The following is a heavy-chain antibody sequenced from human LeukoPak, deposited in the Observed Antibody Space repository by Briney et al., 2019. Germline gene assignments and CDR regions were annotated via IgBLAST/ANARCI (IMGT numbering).Heavy chain of an antibody. CDR1: GYTFTSYD. V-gene: IGHV1-8*02. CDR3: ARGTPSCSSASCYNY. J-gene: IGHJ4*02. Sequence: ASVKVSCKASGYTFTSYDINWVRQATGQGLEWMGWVNPNSGNTGYTQKFQGRVTMTRDTSISTAYMELSNLRSEDTAVYYCARGTPSCSSASCYNYWGQGSLVTVSS. CDR2: VNPNSGNT. D-gene: IGHD2-2*02.